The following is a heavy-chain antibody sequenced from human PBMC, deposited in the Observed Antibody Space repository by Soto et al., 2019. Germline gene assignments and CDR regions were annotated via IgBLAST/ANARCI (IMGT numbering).Heavy chain of an antibody. CDR3: AREYYYGSGSYYTHYYYYYYMDV. CDR1: GYTFTSYD. J-gene: IGHJ6*03. V-gene: IGHV1-8*01. D-gene: IGHD3-10*01. CDR2: MNPNSGNT. Sequence: QVQLVQSGAEVKKPGASVKVSCKASGYTFTSYDINWVRQATGQGLEWMGWMNPNSGNTGYAQKFQGRVTMTRNNSISTAYMELSSLRSEDTAVYYCAREYYYGSGSYYTHYYYYYYMDVWGKGTTVTVSS.